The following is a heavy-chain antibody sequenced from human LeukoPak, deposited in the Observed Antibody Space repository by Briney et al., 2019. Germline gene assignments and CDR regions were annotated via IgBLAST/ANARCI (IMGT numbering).Heavy chain of an antibody. CDR2: MNPNSGNT. D-gene: IGHD6-13*01. J-gene: IGHJ6*02. CDR3: ASSYTAAGTYYYYGMDV. CDR1: GYTFTSYD. Sequence: ASVKVSCKASGYTFTSYDINWVRQATGQGLEWMGWMNPNSGNTGYAQKFRGRVTMTRNTSISTAYMELSSLRSEDTAVYYCASSYTAAGTYYYYGMDVWGQGTTVTVSS. V-gene: IGHV1-8*01.